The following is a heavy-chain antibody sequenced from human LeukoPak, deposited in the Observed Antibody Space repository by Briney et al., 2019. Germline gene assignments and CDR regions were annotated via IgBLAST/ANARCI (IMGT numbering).Heavy chain of an antibody. CDR2: IIPIFGTA. V-gene: IGHV1-69*13. D-gene: IGHD3-3*01. CDR3: AGHDFWSGSWFDP. Sequence: SVKVSCKASGGTFSSYAISWARQAPGQGLEWMGGIIPIFGTANYAQKFQGRVTITADESTSTAYMELSSLRSEDTAMYYCAGHDFWSGSWFDPWGQGTPVTVSS. J-gene: IGHJ5*02. CDR1: GGTFSSYA.